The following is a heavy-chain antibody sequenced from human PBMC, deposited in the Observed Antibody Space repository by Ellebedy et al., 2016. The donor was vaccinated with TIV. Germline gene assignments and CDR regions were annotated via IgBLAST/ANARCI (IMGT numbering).Heavy chain of an antibody. CDR1: GGSFSGYY. Sequence: SETLSLXCAVYGGSFSGYYWSWIRQPPGKGLEWIGEINHSGSTNYNPSLKSRVTISVDTSKNQFSLKLSSVTAADTAVYYCARGRGGVFDYWGQGTLVTVSS. CDR2: INHSGST. V-gene: IGHV4-34*01. D-gene: IGHD1-26*01. CDR3: ARGRGGVFDY. J-gene: IGHJ4*02.